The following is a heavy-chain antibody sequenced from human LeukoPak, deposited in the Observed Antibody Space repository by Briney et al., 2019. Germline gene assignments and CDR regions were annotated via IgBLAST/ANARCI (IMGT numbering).Heavy chain of an antibody. D-gene: IGHD3-22*01. CDR2: INVNGDTK. CDR3: AKGGFYYYDSSGYYNFDY. V-gene: IGHV3-23*01. Sequence: GGSLRLSCAVSGFSVSSYGMSWVRQAPGRGLEWISAINVNGDTKYYADSVRGRFIISRDNSENTLYLQMNSLRAEDTAVYYCAKGGFYYYDSSGYYNFDYWGQGTLVTVSS. CDR1: GFSVSSYG. J-gene: IGHJ4*02.